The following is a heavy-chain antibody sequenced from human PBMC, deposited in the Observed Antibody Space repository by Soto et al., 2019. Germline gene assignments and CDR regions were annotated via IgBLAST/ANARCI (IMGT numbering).Heavy chain of an antibody. Sequence: SEILSLTCTVSGASLNSGSDYWGWIRQPPGKALEWIGNIYYTGNTYYKSSLKSRVTISADTSKNQLSLKLSFVTAADTAVYYCARSTSGWYDYWGQGTLVTVSS. V-gene: IGHV4-39*01. D-gene: IGHD6-19*01. J-gene: IGHJ4*02. CDR2: IYYTGNT. CDR1: GASLNSGSDY. CDR3: ARSTSGWYDY.